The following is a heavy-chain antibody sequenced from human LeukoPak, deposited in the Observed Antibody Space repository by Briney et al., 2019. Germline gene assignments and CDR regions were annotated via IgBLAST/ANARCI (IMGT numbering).Heavy chain of an antibody. CDR3: ARDVRWRSYGLNDI. J-gene: IGHJ3*02. CDR1: GGSFSGYY. Sequence: PSETLSLTCAVYGGSFSGYYWSWIRQPPGKGLEWIGEINHSGSTNYNPSLKSRVTISVDTSKNQFSLKLSSVTAADTAVYYCARDVRWRSYGLNDIWGQGTMVTVSS. V-gene: IGHV4-34*01. D-gene: IGHD5-18*01. CDR2: INHSGST.